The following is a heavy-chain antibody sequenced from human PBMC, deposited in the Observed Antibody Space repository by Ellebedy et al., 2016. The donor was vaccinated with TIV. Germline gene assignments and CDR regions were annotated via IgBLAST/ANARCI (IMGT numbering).Heavy chain of an antibody. D-gene: IGHD4-23*01. Sequence: ASVKVSXXASGYTFIDYDINWVRQAPGQGLEWVGWVNPYSGNSVYTDKFQGRVTVTSDNSMRTVYMVLSNLRSDDTAVYYCARGATVVDSWGQGTLVTVSS. CDR3: ARGATVVDS. J-gene: IGHJ4*02. CDR1: GYTFIDYD. CDR2: VNPYSGNS. V-gene: IGHV1-8*01.